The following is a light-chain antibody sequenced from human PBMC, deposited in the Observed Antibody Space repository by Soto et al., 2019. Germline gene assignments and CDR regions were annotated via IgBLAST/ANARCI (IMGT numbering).Light chain of an antibody. J-gene: IGKJ1*01. V-gene: IGKV1-5*03. Sequence: DIHMTQSASTLSASVGNRVTLTCRASQSISSWLAWYQQKQGKAPKLLIYKASSLESGVPSRFSGSGSGTEFNLTISSLQPDDFATYYCQQYNSYSWTFGQGTKVDIK. CDR2: KAS. CDR1: QSISSW. CDR3: QQYNSYSWT.